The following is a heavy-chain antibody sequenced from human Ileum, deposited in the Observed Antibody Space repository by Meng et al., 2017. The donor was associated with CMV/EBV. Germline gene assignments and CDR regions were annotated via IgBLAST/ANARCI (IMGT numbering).Heavy chain of an antibody. J-gene: IGHJ4*02. D-gene: IGHD2-21*01. Sequence: VYGGSFSGYYWSWIRQPPGKGLECIGEINHSGSTNYNPSLKSRVTISVDTSKNQFSLKLSSVTAADTAVYYCARVYCGGDCYSGGYWGQGTLVTVSS. V-gene: IGHV4-34*01. CDR1: GGSFSGYY. CDR2: INHSGST. CDR3: ARVYCGGDCYSGGY.